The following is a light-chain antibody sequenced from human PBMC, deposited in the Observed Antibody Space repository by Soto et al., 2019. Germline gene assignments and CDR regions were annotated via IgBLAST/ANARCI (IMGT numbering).Light chain of an antibody. CDR1: SSDVGGFNS. CDR3: SSRTTIHTLV. Sequence: QSALTQPASVSGSSGQSITVSCSGTSSDVGGFNSVSWYQQHAGKAPKLLIYDVTIRPLGVAYRFSGSKSGNTASLTISGLQAEDEADYYCSSRTTIHTLVFGTGTKVTVL. J-gene: IGLJ1*01. CDR2: DVT. V-gene: IGLV2-14*01.